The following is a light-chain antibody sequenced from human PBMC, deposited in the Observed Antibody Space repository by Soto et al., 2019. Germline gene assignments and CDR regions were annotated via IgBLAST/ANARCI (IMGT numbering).Light chain of an antibody. CDR1: QSVSNY. Sequence: EIVLTQSPATLSLSPGERATLSCRASQSVSNYLAWYQQKPGQAPRLLIYDASNRATGIPARFSGSGSGTDFTLTISSLEPEDFAVYYCHQRSNWPPFTFGGGTKVEIK. CDR2: DAS. CDR3: HQRSNWPPFT. V-gene: IGKV3-11*01. J-gene: IGKJ4*01.